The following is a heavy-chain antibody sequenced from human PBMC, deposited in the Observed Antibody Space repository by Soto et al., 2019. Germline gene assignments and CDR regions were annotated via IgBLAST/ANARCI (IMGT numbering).Heavy chain of an antibody. CDR2: VYYNENT. CDR3: ARRERYYGSPGWFDP. J-gene: IGHJ5*02. Sequence: SETLSLTCSVSGGSISSVTYYWGWVRHPPGKGLDWIGTVYYNENTYYNPSLKSRVTITVDTAKNQFSLNLRSVTAADTAMYFCARRERYYGSPGWFDPWGPGTLVTVSS. D-gene: IGHD3-10*01. CDR1: GGSISSVTYY. V-gene: IGHV4-39*01.